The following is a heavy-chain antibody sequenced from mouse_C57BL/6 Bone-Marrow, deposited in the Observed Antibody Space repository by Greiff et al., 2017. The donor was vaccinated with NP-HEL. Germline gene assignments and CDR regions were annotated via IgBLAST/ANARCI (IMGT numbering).Heavy chain of an antibody. CDR2: IYPGSGST. D-gene: IGHD1-1*01. J-gene: IGHJ1*03. V-gene: IGHV1-55*01. Sequence: QVQLQQPGAELVKPGASVKMSCKASGYTFTSYWITWVKQRPGQGLEWIGDIYPGSGSTNYNEKFKSKATLTVDTSSSTAYMQLSSLTSEDSAVYYCARQTVVATHWYFEVWGTGTTVTVAS. CDR3: ARQTVVATHWYFEV. CDR1: GYTFTSYW.